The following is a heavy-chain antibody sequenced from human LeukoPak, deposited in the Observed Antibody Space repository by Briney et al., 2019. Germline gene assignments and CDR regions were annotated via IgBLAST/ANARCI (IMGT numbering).Heavy chain of an antibody. Sequence: GGSLRLSCAASGFTFVNYGFHWVRQAPVKALEWVAFISYNGNQKYGDSVKGRFTISRDNSKNTLYLQMNGLRPEDTAVYYCARDPLDISRWTNAFDIWGQGTMVTVSS. CDR2: ISYNGNQK. D-gene: IGHD2-2*03. CDR1: GFTFVNYG. J-gene: IGHJ3*02. V-gene: IGHV3-30*03. CDR3: ARDPLDISRWTNAFDI.